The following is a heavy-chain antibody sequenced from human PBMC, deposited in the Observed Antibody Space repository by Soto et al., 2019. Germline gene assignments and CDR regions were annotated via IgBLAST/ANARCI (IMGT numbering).Heavy chain of an antibody. Sequence: ASVKVSCKTSGYTFTGHFLNWVRQAPGQRPEWMGWINPNTGGTKYAQNFQGRVTMTRDTSISTAYMDLSRLRSDDTAVYYCARGDHSSGNGFFQVWGQGTLVTVS. J-gene: IGHJ4*02. CDR1: GYTFTGHF. CDR3: ARGDHSSGNGFFQV. V-gene: IGHV1-2*02. D-gene: IGHD6-19*01. CDR2: INPNTGGT.